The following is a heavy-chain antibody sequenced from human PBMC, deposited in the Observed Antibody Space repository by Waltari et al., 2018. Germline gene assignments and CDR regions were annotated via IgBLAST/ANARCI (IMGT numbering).Heavy chain of an antibody. CDR1: GYTFTSYD. J-gene: IGHJ3*02. Sequence: QVQLVQSGAEVKQPGASVKVSCKASGYTFTSYDINWLRQATGQGLEWMGWMNPNRGNTGYAQKFQGRVTMTRNTSISTAYMELSSLRSEDTAVYYCALGYDYVWGSYRHHDAFDIWGQGTMVTVSS. CDR3: ALGYDYVWGSYRHHDAFDI. V-gene: IGHV1-8*01. D-gene: IGHD3-16*02. CDR2: MNPNRGNT.